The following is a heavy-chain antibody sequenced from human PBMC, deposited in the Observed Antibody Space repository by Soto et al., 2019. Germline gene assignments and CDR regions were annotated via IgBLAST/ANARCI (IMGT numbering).Heavy chain of an antibody. J-gene: IGHJ6*03. CDR1: GYTFTGYY. CDR2: INPNSGGT. CDR3: ATQTTVTNSYYYYMDV. V-gene: IGHV1-2*02. Sequence: ASVKVSCKASGYTFTGYYMHWVRQAPGQGLEWMGWINPNSGGTNYAQKFQGRVTMTRDTSTSTVYMELSSLRSEDTAVYYCATQTTVTNSYYYYMDVWGKGTTVTVSS. D-gene: IGHD4-17*01.